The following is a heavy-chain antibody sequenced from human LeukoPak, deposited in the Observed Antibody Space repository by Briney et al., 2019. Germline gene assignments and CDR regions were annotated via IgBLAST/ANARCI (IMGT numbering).Heavy chain of an antibody. V-gene: IGHV1-2*02. Sequence: ASVTVSCKPSVYTFTYYYLHWVRQAPGQGLEWMGWINPNTGATIYAEKFQGRVTMTRDTSIDTAYMEMRSLRSDDTAVYYCARDRVGSGWPRPWYFEFWGQGTLITVSS. D-gene: IGHD6-19*01. CDR2: INPNTGAT. CDR3: ARDRVGSGWPRPWYFEF. CDR1: VYTFTYYY. J-gene: IGHJ4*02.